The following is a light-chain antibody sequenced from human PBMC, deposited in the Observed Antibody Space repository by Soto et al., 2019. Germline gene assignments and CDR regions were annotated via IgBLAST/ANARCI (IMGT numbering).Light chain of an antibody. V-gene: IGLV1-44*01. CDR3: AVWDDSLSGVI. CDR2: AND. Sequence: QPVLTQPPSASGTPGQRVTISCSGSSSNIGVNTANWYQRLPGMAPKLLIYANDQRPSGVPDRFSGSKSGASASLAISGLQSEDEADYYCAVWDDSLSGVIFGAGTKLTVL. J-gene: IGLJ2*01. CDR1: SSNIGVNT.